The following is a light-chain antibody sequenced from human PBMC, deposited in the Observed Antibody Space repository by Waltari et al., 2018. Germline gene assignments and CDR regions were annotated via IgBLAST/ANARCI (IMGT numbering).Light chain of an antibody. V-gene: IGLV2-14*01. Sequence: QSALTQPASVSGSPGQSITIFCPGTSSDVGGYNYVSWYQQHPGKAPKLMIYDVSKRPSGVSNRFSGSKSGNTASLTISGLQAEDEADYYCSSYTSSSTYVFGTGTKVTVL. CDR2: DVS. J-gene: IGLJ1*01. CDR1: SSDVGGYNY. CDR3: SSYTSSSTYV.